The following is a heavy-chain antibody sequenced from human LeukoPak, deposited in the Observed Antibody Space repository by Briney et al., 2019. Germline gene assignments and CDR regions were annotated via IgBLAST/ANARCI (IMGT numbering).Heavy chain of an antibody. D-gene: IGHD3-10*01. CDR2: IYSGGST. V-gene: IGHV3-53*01. CDR3: ARGRTAMVRGVIFNWFGP. J-gene: IGHJ5*02. Sequence: GGSLRLSCAASGFTVSSNYMSWVRQAPGKGLEWVSVIYSGGSTYYADSVKGRFTISRDNSKNTLYLQMNSLRAGDTAVYYCARGRTAMVRGVIFNWFGPWGQGTLVTVSS. CDR1: GFTVSSNY.